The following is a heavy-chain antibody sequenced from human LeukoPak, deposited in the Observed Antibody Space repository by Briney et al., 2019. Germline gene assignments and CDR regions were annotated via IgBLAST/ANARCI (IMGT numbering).Heavy chain of an antibody. CDR1: GFSFSSYW. CDR2: MKPDGTKK. Sequence: GGSLRLSCVASGFSFSSYWINWVRQSPGEGLEWVAHMKPDGTKKYYLGSVKGRFTISRDNAKNSLYLQMNSLRPEDTAVYYCARDAGYGYWVVDSWGQGTLVTVSS. J-gene: IGHJ4*02. D-gene: IGHD5-18*01. CDR3: ARDAGYGYWVVDS. V-gene: IGHV3-7*01.